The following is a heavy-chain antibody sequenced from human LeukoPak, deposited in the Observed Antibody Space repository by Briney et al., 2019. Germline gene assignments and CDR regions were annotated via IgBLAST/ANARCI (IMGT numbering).Heavy chain of an antibody. CDR2: INHSRST. Sequence: PSETLSLTCAVYGGSFSGYYWSWIRQPPGKGLEWIGEINHSRSTNYNPSLKSRVTISVDTSKNQFSLKLSSVTAADTAVYYCARPYSSGWYVYYFDYWGQGTLVTVSS. CDR3: ARPYSSGWYVYYFDY. D-gene: IGHD6-19*01. J-gene: IGHJ4*02. CDR1: GGSFSGYY. V-gene: IGHV4-34*01.